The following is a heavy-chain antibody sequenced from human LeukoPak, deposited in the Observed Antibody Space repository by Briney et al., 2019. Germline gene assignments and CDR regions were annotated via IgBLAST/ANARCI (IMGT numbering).Heavy chain of an antibody. Sequence: SETLSLTCTVSGGSVSSGGYYWSWIRQPTGKGLEWIGYIYYSGSTNYNPSLKSRVTISVDTSKNQFSLKLSSVTAADTAVYYCARDVGYGQAFDPWGQGTLVTVSS. CDR3: ARDVGYGQAFDP. D-gene: IGHD2-15*01. J-gene: IGHJ5*02. CDR1: GGSVSSGGYY. V-gene: IGHV4-61*08. CDR2: IYYSGST.